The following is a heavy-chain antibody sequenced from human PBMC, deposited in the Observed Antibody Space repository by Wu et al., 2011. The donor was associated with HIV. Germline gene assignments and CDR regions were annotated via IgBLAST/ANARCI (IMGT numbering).Heavy chain of an antibody. CDR1: GYFFINYW. CDR2: IYSGDSDR. CDR3: ARREGLGLGWAFDI. D-gene: IGHD3/OR15-3a*01. Sequence: VQLVQSGAEVKKPGESLKISCKGSGYFFINYWIAWVRQTPGKGLEWMGIIYSGDSDRTYSPSFQGQVTISADKSISTAYLQWSSLKASDSAMYYCARREGLGLGWAFDIWGQGTMVTVSS. V-gene: IGHV5-51*03. J-gene: IGHJ3*02.